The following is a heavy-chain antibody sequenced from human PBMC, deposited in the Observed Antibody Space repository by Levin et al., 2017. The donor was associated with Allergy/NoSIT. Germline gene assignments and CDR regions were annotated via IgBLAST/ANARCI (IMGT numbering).Heavy chain of an antibody. D-gene: IGHD2-2*02. V-gene: IGHV4-4*07. CDR1: GGSIRSYY. CDR3: AREAHIVVVPAAIYGLGMDV. Sequence: SQTLSLTCTVSGGSIRSYYWSWIRQPAGKGLEWIGRIYTSGSTNYNPSLKSRVTMSVDTSKNQFSLKLSSVTAADTAVYYCAREAHIVVVPAAIYGLGMDVWGQGTTVTVSS. CDR2: IYTSGST. J-gene: IGHJ6*02.